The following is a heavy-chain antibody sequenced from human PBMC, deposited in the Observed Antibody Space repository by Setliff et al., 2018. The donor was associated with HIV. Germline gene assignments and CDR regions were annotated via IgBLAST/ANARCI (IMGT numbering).Heavy chain of an antibody. D-gene: IGHD5-12*01. Sequence: ASVKVSCKASGYSFASHSLHWVRQAPGQGLEWMGWINTGNGNTKYSQKFQDRVTITRDTSANTGYMELSGLRSEDTAVYYCARDRVPKSGYTYREPDFDSWGQGAVVTVS. CDR2: INTGNGNT. J-gene: IGHJ5*01. CDR3: ARDRVPKSGYTYREPDFDS. V-gene: IGHV1-3*04. CDR1: GYSFASHS.